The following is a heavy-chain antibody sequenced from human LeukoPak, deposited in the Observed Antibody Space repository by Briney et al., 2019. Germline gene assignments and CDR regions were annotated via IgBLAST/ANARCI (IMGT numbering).Heavy chain of an antibody. CDR3: AKDRGRDGYYYCHFDY. CDR1: GFTFQSFG. D-gene: IGHD3-22*01. CDR2: TRYDGSKS. Sequence: HPGGSLRLSCAASGFTFQSFGMHWVRQAPGKALEWVAFTRYDGSKSYYADSVKGRFTISRDNSKNTVFLQMNSLRTEDTALYYCAKDRGRDGYYYCHFDYWGQGTLVTVSS. J-gene: IGHJ4*02. V-gene: IGHV3-30*02.